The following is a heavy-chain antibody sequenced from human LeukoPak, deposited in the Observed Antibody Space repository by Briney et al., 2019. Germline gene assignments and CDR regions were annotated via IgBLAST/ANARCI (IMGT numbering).Heavy chain of an antibody. CDR1: GGSISSSSYY. CDR2: IYYSGST. D-gene: IGHD6-19*01. CDR3: ARQIAEAGPILYFDY. Sequence: SETLSLTCTVSGGSISSSSYYWGWIRQPPGKGLEWIGSIYYSGSTYYNPSLKSRVTISVDTSKNQFSLKLSSVTAADTAVYYCARQIAEAGPILYFDYWGQGTLVTVSS. V-gene: IGHV4-39*01. J-gene: IGHJ4*02.